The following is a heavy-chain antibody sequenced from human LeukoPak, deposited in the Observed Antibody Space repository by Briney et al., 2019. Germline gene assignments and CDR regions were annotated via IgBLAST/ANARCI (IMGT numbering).Heavy chain of an antibody. V-gene: IGHV3-11*01. CDR1: GFTLSDYY. Sequence: GGSLRLSCAASGFTLSDYYMSWIRQAPGRGLEWVSYISSSGNSIYYADSVEGRLTISRDNAKNSLYLQMNSLRAEDTAVYYCARGRRVGATTYWFDPWGQGTLVTVSS. D-gene: IGHD1-26*01. CDR3: ARGRRVGATTYWFDP. CDR2: ISSSGNSI. J-gene: IGHJ5*02.